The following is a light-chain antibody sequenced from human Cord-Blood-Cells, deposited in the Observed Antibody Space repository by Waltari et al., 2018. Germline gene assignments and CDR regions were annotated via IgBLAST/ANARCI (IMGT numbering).Light chain of an antibody. J-gene: IGKJ1*01. CDR3: MQALQSPRT. V-gene: IGKV2-28*01. CDR2: LGS. CDR1: QSILHSNGYNY. Sequence: DIAMTQSPLSLPVTPGEPASISCRSSQSILHSNGYNYLDWYVQKPGQSPQLLIYLGSNQASGVPYRFSGSGSGTDFTLKISRVEAEDGGGYYCMQALQSPRTFGQGTKVEIK.